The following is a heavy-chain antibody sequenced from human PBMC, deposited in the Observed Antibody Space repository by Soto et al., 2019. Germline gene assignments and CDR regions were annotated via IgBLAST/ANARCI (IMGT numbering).Heavy chain of an antibody. CDR2: INSGRSSV. D-gene: IGHD3-9*01. CDR1: GFPFSTYS. V-gene: IGHV3-74*01. J-gene: IGHJ4*02. CDR3: SSLTN. Sequence: GGSLRLSCAGSGFPFSTYSMHWVRQAPGKGLECVSCINSGRSSVNYADSVKGRFTISRDNARNMVYLQMNSLRAEDTAVYYCSSLTNWGRGTLVTVSS.